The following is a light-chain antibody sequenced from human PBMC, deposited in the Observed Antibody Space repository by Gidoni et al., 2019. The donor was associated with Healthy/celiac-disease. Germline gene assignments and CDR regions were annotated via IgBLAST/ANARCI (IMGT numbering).Light chain of an antibody. J-gene: IGKJ2*01. CDR3: QQYYSTPPYT. CDR2: CAS. Sequence: DIVMTQSPDSLAVSLGERATINCKSSQSVLYSSNNKNYLAWYQQKPGQPPKLLIYCASTRESGVPDRFSGSGSGTDFTLTICSLQAEDVAVYYCQQYYSTPPYTFGQGTKLEIK. CDR1: QSVLYSSNNKNY. V-gene: IGKV4-1*01.